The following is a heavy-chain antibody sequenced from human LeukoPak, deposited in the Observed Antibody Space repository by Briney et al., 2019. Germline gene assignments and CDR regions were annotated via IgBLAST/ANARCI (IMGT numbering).Heavy chain of an antibody. Sequence: GGSLRLSCAASGFTFRSYEMSWVRQAPGKGLEWIAYIRSIGSNMYYADSVRGRFSISRDNAKDSLYLQMNSLRAEDTAIYYCARDGLSGDQAFDAFDIWGQGTMVTVSS. CDR1: GFTFRSYE. CDR2: IRSIGSNM. V-gene: IGHV3-48*03. J-gene: IGHJ3*02. CDR3: ARDGLSGDQAFDAFDI. D-gene: IGHD1-26*01.